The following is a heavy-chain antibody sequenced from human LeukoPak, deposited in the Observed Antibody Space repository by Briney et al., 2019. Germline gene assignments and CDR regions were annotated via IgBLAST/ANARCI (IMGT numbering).Heavy chain of an antibody. J-gene: IGHJ6*03. CDR3: AGCSGGTCFPRGYMDV. V-gene: IGHV3-33*01. D-gene: IGHD2-15*01. CDR1: GFTFSTYG. Sequence: QPGRSLRLSCAASGFTFSTYGMHWVRQAPGKGLEWVAVIWYDGSNNYYADSVKGRFTISRDNSKNTLYLQMNSLRAEDTAVYCCAGCSGGTCFPRGYMDVWGKGTTVTVSS. CDR2: IWYDGSNN.